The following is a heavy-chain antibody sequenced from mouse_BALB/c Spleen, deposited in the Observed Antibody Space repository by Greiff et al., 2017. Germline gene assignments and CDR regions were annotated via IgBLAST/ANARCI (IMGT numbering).Heavy chain of an antibody. CDR3: TRGDSHYYGSSYVDWYFDV. V-gene: IGHV1-69*02. D-gene: IGHD1-1*01. CDR2: IYPSDSYT. Sequence: QVQLKQPGAELVRPGASVKLSCKASGYTFTSYWINWVKQRPGQGLEWIGNIYPSDSYTNYNQKFKDKATLTVDKSSSTAYMQLSSPTSEDSAVYYCTRGDSHYYGSSYVDWYFDVWGAGTTVTVSS. J-gene: IGHJ1*01. CDR1: GYTFTSYW.